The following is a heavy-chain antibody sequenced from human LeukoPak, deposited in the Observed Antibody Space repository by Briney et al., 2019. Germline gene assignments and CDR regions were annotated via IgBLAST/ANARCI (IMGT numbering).Heavy chain of an antibody. D-gene: IGHD3-10*01. Sequence: GGSLRLSCAASGFTFNNYVMSWVRQAPGKGLEWVSGIDYSGGATNYADSVKGRFTISRDNSKNTLYLQMNSLRAEDTAVYYCASLGPYYFDYWGQGTLVTVSS. CDR1: GFTFNNYV. CDR3: ASLGPYYFDY. J-gene: IGHJ4*02. CDR2: IDYSGGAT. V-gene: IGHV3-23*01.